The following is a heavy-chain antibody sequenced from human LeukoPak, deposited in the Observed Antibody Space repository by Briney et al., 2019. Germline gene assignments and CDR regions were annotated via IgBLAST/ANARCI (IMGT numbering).Heavy chain of an antibody. V-gene: IGHV3-21*01. D-gene: IGHD2-8*01. J-gene: IGHJ4*02. CDR3: ARDYCTNGVCLYYFDY. CDR1: GFTFSSYS. CDR2: ISSTSTYI. Sequence: GGSLRLSCAASGFTFSSYSMNWVRQAPGKGLEWVSSISSTSTYIYYADSLKGRFTISRDNAKNSLYLQMNSLRAEDTAVYYCARDYCTNGVCLYYFDYWGQGTLVTVSS.